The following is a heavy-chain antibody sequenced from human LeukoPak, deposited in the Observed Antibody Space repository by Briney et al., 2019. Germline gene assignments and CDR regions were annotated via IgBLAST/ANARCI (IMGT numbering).Heavy chain of an antibody. Sequence: VASVKASCKASGYTFTSYYMHWVRQAPGQGLEWMGIINPSGGSTSYAQKFQGRVTMTRDTSTSTVYMELSSLRSEDTAVYYCARCHYDSSGYSLGFDYWGQGTLVTVSS. CDR3: ARCHYDSSGYSLGFDY. D-gene: IGHD3-22*01. V-gene: IGHV1-46*01. J-gene: IGHJ4*02. CDR2: INPSGGST. CDR1: GYTFTSYY.